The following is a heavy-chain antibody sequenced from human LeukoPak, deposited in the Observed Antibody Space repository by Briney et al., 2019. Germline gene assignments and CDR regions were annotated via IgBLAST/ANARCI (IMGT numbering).Heavy chain of an antibody. V-gene: IGHV4-38-2*02. CDR3: ARVEVPRDINDWYFDL. J-gene: IGHJ2*01. Sequence: PSGTLSLTCTVSGYSIAHGSFWAWIRQPPGGGLEWIGSLYHSGTTYYNTSLKSRISTSVDTSKNQFSLKLRLVTAADTAVYYCARVEVPRDINDWYFDLWGRGTLVTVSS. D-gene: IGHD2-15*01. CDR1: GYSIAHGSF. CDR2: LYHSGTT.